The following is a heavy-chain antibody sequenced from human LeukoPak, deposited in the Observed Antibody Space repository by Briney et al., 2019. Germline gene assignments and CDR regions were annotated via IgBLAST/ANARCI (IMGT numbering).Heavy chain of an antibody. D-gene: IGHD6-19*01. CDR2: IYYSGST. V-gene: IGHV4-59*08. CDR3: ARRKGVAGTPNWFDP. J-gene: IGHJ5*02. Sequence: SETLSLTCTVSGGSISSYYWSWIRQPPGKGLEWIGYIYYSGSTNYNPSLKSRVTISVDTSKNQFSLKLSSVTAADTAVYYCARRKGVAGTPNWFDPWGQGTLVTVSS. CDR1: GGSISSYY.